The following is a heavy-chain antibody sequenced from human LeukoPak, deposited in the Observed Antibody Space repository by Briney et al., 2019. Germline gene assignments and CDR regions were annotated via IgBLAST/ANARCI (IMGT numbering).Heavy chain of an antibody. CDR1: GFTFSSYG. Sequence: GGSLRLSCAASGFTFSSYGMHWVRQAPGKGLEWVAFIRYDGSNKYYADSVKGRFTISRDNSKNTLYLQMNSLRAEDTAVYYCAKDGTIFGVVRLGYMDVSGKGTTVTVSS. D-gene: IGHD3-3*01. J-gene: IGHJ6*03. CDR2: IRYDGSNK. CDR3: AKDGTIFGVVRLGYMDV. V-gene: IGHV3-30*02.